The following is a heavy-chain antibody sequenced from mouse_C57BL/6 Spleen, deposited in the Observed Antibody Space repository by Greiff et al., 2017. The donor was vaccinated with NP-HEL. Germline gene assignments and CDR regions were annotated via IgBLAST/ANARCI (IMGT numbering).Heavy chain of an antibody. J-gene: IGHJ2*01. D-gene: IGHD1-2*01. CDR2: ISSGGSYT. CDR3: ARQDYGLGGNYFDY. Sequence: DVQLQESGGDLVKPGGSLKLSCAASGFTFSSYGMSWVRQTPDKRLEWVATISSGGSYTYYPDSVKGRFTISRDNAKNTLYLQMSSLKSEDTAMYYCARQDYGLGGNYFDYWGQGTTLTVSS. CDR1: GFTFSSYG. V-gene: IGHV5-6*01.